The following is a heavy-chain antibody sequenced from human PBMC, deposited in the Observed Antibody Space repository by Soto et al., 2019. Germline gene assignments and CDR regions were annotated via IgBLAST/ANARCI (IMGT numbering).Heavy chain of an antibody. CDR2: IKQDGSEK. D-gene: IGHD5-18*01. J-gene: IGHJ3*02. V-gene: IGHV3-7*03. Sequence: GGSLRLSCAASGFTFSSYWMSWVRQAPGKGLEWVANIKQDGSEKYYVDSVKGRFTISRDNAKNSLYLQMNSRRAEDTAVYYCARDRFNLDTAMVTAFDIWGQGTMVTVSS. CDR3: ARDRFNLDTAMVTAFDI. CDR1: GFTFSSYW.